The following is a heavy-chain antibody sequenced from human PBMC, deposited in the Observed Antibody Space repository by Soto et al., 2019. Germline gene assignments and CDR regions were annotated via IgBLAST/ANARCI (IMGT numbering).Heavy chain of an antibody. Sequence: QVQLVQSGAEVKKPGASVKVSCKASGYTFNNYGIIWVRQAPGQGLEWMGWIGPYNGNKDHAQNFQGRVTMTTDTSTKTAYMARRRLRSDNTALYYCARCYCRVGSCYTCWHFDLWGRSTLVTVSS. J-gene: IGHJ2*01. D-gene: IGHD2-15*01. CDR1: GYTFNNYG. V-gene: IGHV1-18*01. CDR3: ARCYCRVGSCYTCWHFDL. CDR2: IGPYNGNK.